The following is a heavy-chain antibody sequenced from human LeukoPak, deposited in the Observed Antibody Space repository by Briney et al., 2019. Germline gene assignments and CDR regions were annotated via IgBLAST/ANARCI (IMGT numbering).Heavy chain of an antibody. Sequence: GASVKVSCKASEQSLTGYFIHWVRQAPGQGLEWVGRIDPNTGDTIYAQNFQGRVTVTSATSISTAYMELSRLTSDDTAVYFCARLGLHGSGTYYFFDYWGQGTPVTVSS. D-gene: IGHD3-10*01. J-gene: IGHJ4*02. V-gene: IGHV1-2*06. CDR1: EQSLTGYF. CDR3: ARLGLHGSGTYYFFDY. CDR2: IDPNTGDT.